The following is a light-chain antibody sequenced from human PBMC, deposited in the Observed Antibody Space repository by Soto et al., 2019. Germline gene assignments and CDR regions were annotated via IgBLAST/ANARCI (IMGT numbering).Light chain of an antibody. Sequence: QSALTQPASMSGSPGQSITISCTGTSSDIGGYNYISWYQQLPGKAPKFIIYDVRNRPSGVSNRFSGSRSGNTASLTISGRQAEDEADYYCSSYTSSSTVIFGGGTKVTVL. CDR2: DVR. CDR3: SSYTSSSTVI. CDR1: SSDIGGYNY. V-gene: IGLV2-14*01. J-gene: IGLJ2*01.